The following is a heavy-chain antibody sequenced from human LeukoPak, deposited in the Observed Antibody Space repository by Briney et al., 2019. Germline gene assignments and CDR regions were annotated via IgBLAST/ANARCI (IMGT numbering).Heavy chain of an antibody. CDR1: GGTFSSYA. CDR2: IIPILGIA. V-gene: IGHV1-69*04. J-gene: IGHJ4*02. D-gene: IGHD5-24*01. CDR3: ARLPLADGYNYFDY. Sequence: GASVKVSCKASGGTFSSYAISWVRQAPGQGLEWMGRIIPILGIANYAQKFQGRVTITAGKSTSTAYMELSSLRSEDTAVYYCARLPLADGYNYFDYWGQGTLVTVSS.